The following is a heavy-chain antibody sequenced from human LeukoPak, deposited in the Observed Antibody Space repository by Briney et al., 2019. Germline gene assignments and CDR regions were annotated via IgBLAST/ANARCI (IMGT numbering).Heavy chain of an antibody. V-gene: IGHV4-34*01. D-gene: IGHD2/OR15-2a*01. J-gene: IGHJ4*02. CDR3: ARWSVSRGSRY. Sequence: PSETLSLTCAVYGGSFSGYYWSWIRQPPGKGLEWIGEINHSGSTNYNPSLKSRVTISVDTSKNQFSLKLSSVTAADTAVYYCARWSVSRGSRYWGQGTLVTVSS. CDR2: INHSGST. CDR1: GGSFSGYY.